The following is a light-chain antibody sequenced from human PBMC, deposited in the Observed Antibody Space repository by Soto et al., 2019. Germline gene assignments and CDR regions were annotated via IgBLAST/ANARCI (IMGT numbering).Light chain of an antibody. CDR3: ETWDFNPRV. Sequence: QLVLTQSSSASASLGSSVKLTCTLSSGHSSYIIAWHQQQPGKAPRYLMKLEGSGSYNKGSEVPDRFSGSSSGADRYLTISILQFEDEADYYCETWDFNPRVFGGGTKLTVL. J-gene: IGLJ3*02. CDR2: LEGSGSY. V-gene: IGLV4-60*02. CDR1: SGHSSYI.